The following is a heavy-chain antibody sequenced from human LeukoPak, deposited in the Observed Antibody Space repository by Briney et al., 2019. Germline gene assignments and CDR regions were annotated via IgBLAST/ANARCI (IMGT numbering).Heavy chain of an antibody. J-gene: IGHJ4*02. D-gene: IGHD3-10*01. Sequence: GASVKVSCKASGYTFTSYAMHWVRQAPGQSLEWMGWINAGNGNTKYSQKFQGRVTITRDTSASTAYMELSSLRSEDTAVYYCARSLWFGELLDYWGQGTLVTVSS. CDR1: GYTFTSYA. CDR2: INAGNGNT. CDR3: ARSLWFGELLDY. V-gene: IGHV1-3*01.